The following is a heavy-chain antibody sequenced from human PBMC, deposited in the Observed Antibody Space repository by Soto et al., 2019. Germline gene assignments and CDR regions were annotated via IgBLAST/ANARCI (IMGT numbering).Heavy chain of an antibody. Sequence: SETLSLTCTVSGGSISSGDYYWSWIRQPPGKGLEWIGYIYYSGSTYYNPSLKSRVTISVAPSKNQFSLKLSSVTAADTAVYYCAIEGRGGDYARAFDIWGQVTMVTFSS. V-gene: IGHV4-30-4*01. CDR2: IYYSGST. D-gene: IGHD4-17*01. CDR1: GGSISSGDYY. CDR3: AIEGRGGDYARAFDI. J-gene: IGHJ3*02.